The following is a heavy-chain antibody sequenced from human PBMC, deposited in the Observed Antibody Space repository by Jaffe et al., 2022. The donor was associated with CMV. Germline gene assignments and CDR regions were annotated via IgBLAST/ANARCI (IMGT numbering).Heavy chain of an antibody. CDR2: IYYSGST. CDR1: GGSISSYY. J-gene: IGHJ6*03. V-gene: IGHV4-59*08. Sequence: QVQLQESGPGLVKPSETLSLTCTVSGGSISSYYWSWIRQPPGKGLEWIGYIYYSGSTNYNPSLKSRVTISVDTSKNQFSLKLSSVTAADTAVYYCARGAYSGYVLFRYYYYMDVWGKGTTVTVSS. D-gene: IGHD5-12*01. CDR3: ARGAYSGYVLFRYYYYMDV.